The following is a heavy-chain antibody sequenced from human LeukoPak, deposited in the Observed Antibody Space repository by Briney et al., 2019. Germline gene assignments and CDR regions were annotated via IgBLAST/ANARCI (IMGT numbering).Heavy chain of an antibody. Sequence: GGSLRLSCAASGFTVSSNYMSWVRQAPGKGLEWVSVIYSGGSTYYADSVKGRFTISRDNSKNTLYLQMNSLRAEDTAVYYCAFTLFGLGSDAFDIWGQGTMVTVSS. D-gene: IGHD3-9*01. CDR1: GFTVSSNY. CDR2: IYSGGST. J-gene: IGHJ3*02. V-gene: IGHV3-53*05. CDR3: AFTLFGLGSDAFDI.